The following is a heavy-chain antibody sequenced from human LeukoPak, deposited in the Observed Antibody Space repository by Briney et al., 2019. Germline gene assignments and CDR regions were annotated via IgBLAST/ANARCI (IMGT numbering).Heavy chain of an antibody. CDR2: IYHSGST. CDR3: ARQARSSSWYYVVDY. D-gene: IGHD6-13*01. Sequence: SETLSLTCTVSGYSISSGYYWGWIRQPPGKGLEWIGSIYHSGSTYYNPSLKSRVTISVDTSKNQFSLKLSSVTAADTAVYYCARQARSSSWYYVVDYWGQGTLVTVSS. CDR1: GYSISSGYY. J-gene: IGHJ4*02. V-gene: IGHV4-38-2*02.